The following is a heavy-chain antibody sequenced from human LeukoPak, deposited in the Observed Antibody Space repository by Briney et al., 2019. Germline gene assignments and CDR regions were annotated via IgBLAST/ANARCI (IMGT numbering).Heavy chain of an antibody. Sequence: ASAKVSCKASGYTFTSYGISWVRQAPGQGLEWMGWISAYNGNTNYAQKLQGRVTMTTDTSTSTAYMELRSLRSDDTAVYYCARDPQYSSSWYGINWFDPWGQGTLVTVSS. V-gene: IGHV1-18*01. CDR3: ARDPQYSSSWYGINWFDP. CDR2: ISAYNGNT. D-gene: IGHD6-13*01. CDR1: GYTFTSYG. J-gene: IGHJ5*02.